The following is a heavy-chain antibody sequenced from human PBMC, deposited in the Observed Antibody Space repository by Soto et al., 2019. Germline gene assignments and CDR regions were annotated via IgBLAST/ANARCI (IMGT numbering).Heavy chain of an antibody. V-gene: IGHV3-49*03. Sequence: GGSLRLSCTASGFTFGDYAMSWFRQAPGKGLEWVGFIRSKAYGGTTEYAASVKGRFTISRDDSKSIAYLQMNSLKTEDTAVYYCTRALRKLGYCSSTSCPGGYWGQGTLVTVSS. CDR1: GFTFGDYA. J-gene: IGHJ4*02. CDR2: IRSKAYGGTT. CDR3: TRALRKLGYCSSTSCPGGY. D-gene: IGHD2-2*01.